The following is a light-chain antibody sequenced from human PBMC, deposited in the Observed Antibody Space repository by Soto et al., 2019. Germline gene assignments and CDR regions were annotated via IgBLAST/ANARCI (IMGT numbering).Light chain of an antibody. CDR2: GAS. J-gene: IGKJ2*01. CDR3: QQYGSSPPYT. Sequence: EIVLTQSPGTLSLCPGERATLSCRASQSVSRNYLAWYQQKHGQAPRLLTYGASTRATGIPDRFSGSGSGTDFTLTISRLEPEDFAVYYCQQYGSSPPYTFGQGTKLEI. CDR1: QSVSRNY. V-gene: IGKV3-20*01.